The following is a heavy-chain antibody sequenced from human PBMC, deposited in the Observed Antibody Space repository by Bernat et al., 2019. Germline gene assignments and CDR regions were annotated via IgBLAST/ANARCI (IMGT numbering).Heavy chain of an antibody. D-gene: IGHD3-10*02. CDR1: GGSISNYY. Sequence: QVQLQESGPGLVKPSETLSLTCTISGGSISNYYWGWVRQPPGKELEWIGYVSYTGSTHYTPHLKSRATVSLDTSDNQFSLNLSSVTAADTAVYYCARMFPPLTDYYFDSWGQGTLVTVSS. V-gene: IGHV4-59*08. CDR3: ARMFPPLTDYYFDS. CDR2: VSYTGST. J-gene: IGHJ4*02.